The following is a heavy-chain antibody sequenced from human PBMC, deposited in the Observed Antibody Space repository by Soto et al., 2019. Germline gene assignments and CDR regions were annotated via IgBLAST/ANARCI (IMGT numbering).Heavy chain of an antibody. CDR3: VRDCYSSSCFDF. CDR2: ISSSGFT. V-gene: IGHV4-59*01. D-gene: IGHD6-13*01. CDR1: GGSITPYY. Sequence: QVQLQESGPGLVKPSETLSLTCTVSGGSITPYYWSWIRQPPGKRLEWIGYISSSGFTNYNPYLNSRVTISVDTSKNQFSLKLSSVTAADTAVYYCVRDCYSSSCFDFWGQGTLVTVSS. J-gene: IGHJ4*02.